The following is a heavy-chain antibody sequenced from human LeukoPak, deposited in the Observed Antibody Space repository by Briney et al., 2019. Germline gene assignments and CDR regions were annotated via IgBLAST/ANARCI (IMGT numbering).Heavy chain of an antibody. CDR2: INHSGST. CDR1: GGSFSGYY. V-gene: IGHV4-34*01. CDR3: ARESSSSPEN. Sequence: SETLSLTCAVYGGSFSGYYWSWIRQPPGKGLEWVGEINHSGSTNYNPSLKSRVTISVDTSKNQYSLNLSPVTATDTAMYYCARESSSSPENWGQGTLVTVSS. J-gene: IGHJ4*02. D-gene: IGHD6-6*01.